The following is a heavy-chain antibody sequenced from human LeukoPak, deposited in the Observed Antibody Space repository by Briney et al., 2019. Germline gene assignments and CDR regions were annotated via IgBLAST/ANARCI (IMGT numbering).Heavy chain of an antibody. V-gene: IGHV1-18*04. D-gene: IGHD2-2*01. Sequence: ASVKDSCKASGYTFTNYGISWVRQAPGQGLEWMAWISANNGETRYAQNLQGRVHMTTDTSTSTAYLELRSLRSDDTAVYYCARVPPSAHQLLSSDYWGQGTQVTVSS. CDR2: ISANNGET. J-gene: IGHJ4*02. CDR1: GYTFTNYG. CDR3: ARVPPSAHQLLSSDY.